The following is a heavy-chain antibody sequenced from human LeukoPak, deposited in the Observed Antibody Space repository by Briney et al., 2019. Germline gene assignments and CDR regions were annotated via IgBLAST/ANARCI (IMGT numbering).Heavy chain of an antibody. CDR2: INAGNGNT. J-gene: IGHJ4*02. D-gene: IGHD6-19*01. V-gene: IGHV1-3*01. CDR1: GYTFTSYA. Sequence: ASVKVSCKASGYTFTSYAMHWVRQALGQRLEWMGWINAGNGNTKYSQKFQGRVTITRDTSASTAYMELSSLRSEDTAVYYCARSPVGHSSGWYPCGYWGQGTLVTVSS. CDR3: ARSPVGHSSGWYPCGY.